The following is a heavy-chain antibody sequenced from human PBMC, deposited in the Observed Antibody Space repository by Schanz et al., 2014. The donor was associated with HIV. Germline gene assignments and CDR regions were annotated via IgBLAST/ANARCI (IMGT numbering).Heavy chain of an antibody. V-gene: IGHV1-69*13. CDR1: GYTFTSYG. CDR2: MIPSFRLR. J-gene: IGHJ3*02. D-gene: IGHD5-18*01. CDR3: ASGRFDTVIWWGDAFLI. Sequence: QVQLVQSGAEVRKPGASVKVSCKASGYTFTSYGITWVRQAPGQGLEWMGGMIPSFRLRTYAQKFQGRVTIAADEFTSTAYMELTSLRSEDTAVYYCASGRFDTVIWWGDAFLIWGRGTMVTVSS.